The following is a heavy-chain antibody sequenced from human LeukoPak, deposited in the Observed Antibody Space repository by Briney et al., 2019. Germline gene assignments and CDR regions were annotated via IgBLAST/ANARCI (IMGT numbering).Heavy chain of an antibody. V-gene: IGHV3-7*03. CDR3: ARGGGLDV. CDR2: INHNGNVN. J-gene: IGHJ6*02. CDR1: GFTFDDYA. Sequence: GGSLRLSCAASGFTFDDYAMHWVRQAPGKGLEWVASINHNGNVNYYVDSVKGRFTISRNNAKNSLYLQMSNLRAEDTAVYFCARGGGLDVWGQGATVTVSS. D-gene: IGHD3-16*01.